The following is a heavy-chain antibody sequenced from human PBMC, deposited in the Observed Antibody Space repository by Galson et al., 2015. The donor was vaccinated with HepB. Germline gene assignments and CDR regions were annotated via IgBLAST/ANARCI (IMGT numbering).Heavy chain of an antibody. J-gene: IGHJ5*02. CDR3: ARVTGYSSSWYEPGGYSHPNWFDP. V-gene: IGHV1-69*13. Sequence: SVKVSCKASGGTLSSYAISWVRQAPGQGLEWMGGIIPIFGTANYAQKFQGRVTITADESTSTAYMELSSLRSEDTAVYYCARVTGYSSSWYEPGGYSHPNWFDPWGQGTLVTVSS. CDR1: GGTLSSYA. CDR2: IIPIFGTA. D-gene: IGHD6-13*01.